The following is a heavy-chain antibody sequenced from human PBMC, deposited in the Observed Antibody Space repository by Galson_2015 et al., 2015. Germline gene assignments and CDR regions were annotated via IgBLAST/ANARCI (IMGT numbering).Heavy chain of an antibody. CDR1: GFPFSSYG. V-gene: IGHV3-48*02. D-gene: IGHD6-13*01. J-gene: IGHJ4*02. CDR3: ARDLYSRSALVDY. Sequence: SLRLSCAASGFPFSSYGMSWVRQAPGKGLEWVSYISGSSSTIYYADSVKGRFTISRDNAKNSLYLQMNSLRDEDTAVYYCARDLYSRSALVDYWGQGTLVTVSS. CDR2: ISGSSSTI.